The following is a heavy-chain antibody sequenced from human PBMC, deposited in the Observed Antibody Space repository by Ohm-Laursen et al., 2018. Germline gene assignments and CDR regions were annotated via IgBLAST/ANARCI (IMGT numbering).Heavy chain of an antibody. J-gene: IGHJ4*02. D-gene: IGHD3-10*01. Sequence: SLRLSCAASGFTFSYYGIHWVRQAPGKGLEWVAVISYDGSNKYYVDSVKGRFTISRDNSKNTLYLQMDSLRAEDTAVYYCARASGSGSYYPPDYWGQGTLVTVSS. CDR3: ARASGSGSYYPPDY. CDR1: GFTFSYYG. V-gene: IGHV3-30*03. CDR2: ISYDGSNK.